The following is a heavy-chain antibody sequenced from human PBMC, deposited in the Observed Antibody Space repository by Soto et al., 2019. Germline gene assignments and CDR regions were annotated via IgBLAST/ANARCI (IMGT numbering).Heavy chain of an antibody. CDR1: GGSISSYY. Sequence: QVQLQESGPGLVKPSETLSLTCTVSGGSISSYYWSWIRQPPGKGLEWIGYIYYSGSTNYNPSLTSRVTTSVDPSKNQFSLKLSSVTAADTAVYYCARVWGGAFDIWGQGTMVTVSS. CDR2: IYYSGST. J-gene: IGHJ3*02. V-gene: IGHV4-59*01. D-gene: IGHD3-10*01. CDR3: ARVWGGAFDI.